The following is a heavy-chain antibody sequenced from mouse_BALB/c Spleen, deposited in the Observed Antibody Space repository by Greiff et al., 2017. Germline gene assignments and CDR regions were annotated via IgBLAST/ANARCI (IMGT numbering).Heavy chain of an antibody. J-gene: IGHJ3*01. CDR3: ARKRITTGGFAY. CDR1: GFNIKDYY. V-gene: IGHV14-1*02. D-gene: IGHD1-1*01. CDR2: IDPENGNT. Sequence: EVKLQESGAELVRPGALVKLSCKASGFNIKDYYMHWVKQRPEQGLEWIGWIDPENGNTIYDPKFQGKASITADTSSNTAYLQLSSLTSEDTAVYYCARKRITTGGFAYWGQGTLVTVSA.